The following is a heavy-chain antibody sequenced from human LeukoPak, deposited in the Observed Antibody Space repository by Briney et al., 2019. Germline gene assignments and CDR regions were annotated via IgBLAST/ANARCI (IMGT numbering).Heavy chain of an antibody. Sequence: SETLSLTCAVYGGSFSGYYWSWIRQPPGKGLEWIGDINHSGSTNYNPSLKSRVTISVDTSKNQFSLKLSSVTAADTAVYYCARAPYCSSTSCYKGYGEFDYWGQGTLVTVSS. D-gene: IGHD2-2*02. V-gene: IGHV4-34*01. CDR1: GGSFSGYY. CDR2: INHSGST. CDR3: ARAPYCSSTSCYKGYGEFDY. J-gene: IGHJ4*02.